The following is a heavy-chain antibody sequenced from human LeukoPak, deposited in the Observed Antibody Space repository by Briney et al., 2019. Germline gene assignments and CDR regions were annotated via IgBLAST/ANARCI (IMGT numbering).Heavy chain of an antibody. V-gene: IGHV3-48*01. CDR2: ISGGSTTI. Sequence: PGGSLRLSCAASGFTFDLYSMNWVRQAPGKGLEWLSYISGGSTTIDYADSVKGRFTISRDNAKNSLYLQMNSLRAEDTATYYCARGVGAFEIWGQGTMVTVSS. J-gene: IGHJ3*02. CDR3: ARGVGAFEI. CDR1: GFTFDLYS. D-gene: IGHD3-3*01.